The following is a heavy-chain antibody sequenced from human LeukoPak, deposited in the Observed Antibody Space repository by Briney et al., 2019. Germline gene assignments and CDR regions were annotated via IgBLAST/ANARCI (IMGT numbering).Heavy chain of an antibody. J-gene: IGHJ4*02. V-gene: IGHV3-23*01. Sequence: GRSLRLSCAASGFTFSSSAMSWVRQAPGKGLEWVSAISNNGGYTYYADSVQGRFTISRDNSKSTLCLQMNSLRAEDTAVYYCARELAIVGATGGGYWGQGTLVTVSS. D-gene: IGHD1-26*01. CDR3: ARELAIVGATGGGY. CDR1: GFTFSSSA. CDR2: ISNNGGYT.